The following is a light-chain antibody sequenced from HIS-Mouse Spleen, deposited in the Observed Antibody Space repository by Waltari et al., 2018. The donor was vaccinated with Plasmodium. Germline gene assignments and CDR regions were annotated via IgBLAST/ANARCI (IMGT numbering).Light chain of an antibody. Sequence: QSALTQPASVSGSPGQSITISCTGTSSDVGGYNYVSWYQQHPGKAPKLMIYDDSNRPPGVSNRFSCSKSGNTASLTISGLQAEDEADYYCSSYTSSSTLVFGGGTKLTVL. CDR2: DDS. V-gene: IGLV2-14*03. CDR3: SSYTSSSTLV. J-gene: IGLJ2*01. CDR1: SSDVGGYNY.